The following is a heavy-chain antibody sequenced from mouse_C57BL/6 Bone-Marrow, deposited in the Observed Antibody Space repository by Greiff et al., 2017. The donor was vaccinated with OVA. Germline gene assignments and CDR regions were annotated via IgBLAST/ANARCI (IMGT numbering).Heavy chain of an antibody. CDR2: ISNGGGST. J-gene: IGHJ1*03. CDR3: ARQHYYGSLHWYFDV. D-gene: IGHD1-1*01. V-gene: IGHV5-12*01. Sequence: VESGGGLVQPGGSLKLSCAASGFTFSDYYMYWVRQTPEKRLEWVAFISNGGGSTYYPDTVKGRFTVYGDNAKNTQYLQMSRLKSKDTAMYYCARQHYYGSLHWYFDVWGTGTTVTVSS. CDR1: GFTFSDYY.